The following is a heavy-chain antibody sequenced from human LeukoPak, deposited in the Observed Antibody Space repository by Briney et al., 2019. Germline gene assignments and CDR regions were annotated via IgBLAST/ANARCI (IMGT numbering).Heavy chain of an antibody. J-gene: IGHJ4*02. CDR1: GFTFNSYA. V-gene: IGHV3-30-3*01. Sequence: GSLRLSCAASGFTFNSYAMHWVRQAPGKGLEWVAVISYDGSNKYYADSVKGRFTISRDNSKNTLYLQMNSLRAEDTAVYYCARDGEMATISMGYFEYWGQGTLVTVSS. D-gene: IGHD5-24*01. CDR2: ISYDGSNK. CDR3: ARDGEMATISMGYFEY.